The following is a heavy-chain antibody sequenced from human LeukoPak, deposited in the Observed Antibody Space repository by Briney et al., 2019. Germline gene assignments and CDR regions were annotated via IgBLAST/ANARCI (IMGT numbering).Heavy chain of an antibody. CDR3: ATYGDDYGDYDPPQYYYGMDV. D-gene: IGHD4-17*01. V-gene: IGHV4-61*01. CDR2: IYYSGST. CDR1: GGSVSSGSNY. Sequence: SETLSLTCTVSGGSVSSGSNYWSWIRQPPGKGLEWIGYIYYSGSTNYNPSLKSRVTMSVDTSKNQFSLKLSSVTAADTAVYYCATYGDDYGDYDPPQYYYGMDVWGQGTTVTVSS. J-gene: IGHJ6*02.